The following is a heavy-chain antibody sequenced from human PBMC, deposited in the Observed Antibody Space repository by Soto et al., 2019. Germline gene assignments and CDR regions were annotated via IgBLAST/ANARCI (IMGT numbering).Heavy chain of an antibody. J-gene: IGHJ6*02. Sequence: ASVKVSCKASGYTFTSYGISWVRQAPGQGLEWMGWISAYNGNTNYAQKLQGRVTMTTDTSTSTAYMELRSLRSDDTAVYYCARDQLGDFWSFKIDYYYYYGMVVWCPGTTVTVSS. CDR2: ISAYNGNT. CDR1: GYTFTSYG. D-gene: IGHD3-3*01. CDR3: ARDQLGDFWSFKIDYYYYYGMVV. V-gene: IGHV1-18*01.